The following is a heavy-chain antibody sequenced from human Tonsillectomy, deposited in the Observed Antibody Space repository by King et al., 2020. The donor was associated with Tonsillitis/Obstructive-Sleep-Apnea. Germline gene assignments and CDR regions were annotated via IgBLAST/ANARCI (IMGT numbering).Heavy chain of an antibody. Sequence: VQLVESGGGLVQPGGSLRGSCAASGFTFSNYAMNWVRQAPGKGLEWISYISSSSSPIFYADSVKGRFTISRDNAKNSLYLQMNSLRDEDTAVYYCARLGVEGVITDYWGQGTLVTVS. CDR1: GFTFSNYA. CDR2: ISSSSSPI. D-gene: IGHD3-10*01. J-gene: IGHJ4*02. V-gene: IGHV3-48*02. CDR3: ARLGVEGVITDY.